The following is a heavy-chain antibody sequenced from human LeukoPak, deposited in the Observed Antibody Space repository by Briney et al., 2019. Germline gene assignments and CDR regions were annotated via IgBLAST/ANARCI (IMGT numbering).Heavy chain of an antibody. J-gene: IGHJ4*02. V-gene: IGHV3-21*01. CDR2: ISSSSSYI. D-gene: IGHD3-10*01. CDR3: ARDYRRITMVRGVVDY. CDR1: GFTFSSYS. Sequence: PGGSLRLSCAASGFTFSSYSMNWVRQAPGKGLEWVSSISSSSSYIHYADSVKGRFTISRDNAKNSLYLQMNSLRAEDTAVYYCARDYRRITMVRGVVDYWGQGTLVTVSS.